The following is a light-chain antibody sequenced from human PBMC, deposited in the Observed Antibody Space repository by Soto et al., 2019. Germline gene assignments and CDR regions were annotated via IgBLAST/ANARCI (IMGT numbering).Light chain of an antibody. Sequence: QSVLTQPPSASASLGASVNLTCTLSSGHSTFDIAWHQQQPEKGPRKLMKLNSDGSHSKGDGIPDRFSGSSSGTERYLTISSLQFEDEADYYCQTWATGIRVFGGGTKVTVL. V-gene: IGLV4-69*02. CDR2: LNSDGSH. CDR3: QTWATGIRV. J-gene: IGLJ3*02. CDR1: SGHSTFD.